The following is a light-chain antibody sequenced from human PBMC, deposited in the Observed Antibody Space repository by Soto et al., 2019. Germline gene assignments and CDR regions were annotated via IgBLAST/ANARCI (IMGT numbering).Light chain of an antibody. CDR3: QQYGTSPRM. V-gene: IGKV3-20*01. CDR2: GAS. CDR1: QSVSSSY. Sequence: EIVLTQSPGTLSLSPGERATLSCRASQSVSSSYLAWYQQKPGQAPRLLIYGASNRATGIPDRFSGSGSGTDFTLSISRVEPEDFAVYYCQQYGTSPRMFGQGPKVKSN. J-gene: IGKJ1*01.